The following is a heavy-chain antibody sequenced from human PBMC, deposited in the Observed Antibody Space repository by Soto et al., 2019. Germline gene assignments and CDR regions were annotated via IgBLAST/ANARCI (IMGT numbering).Heavy chain of an antibody. CDR2: IWYDGSKK. V-gene: IGHV3-33*01. Sequence: QVQLVESGGGVVQPGRSLRLSCAASGFTFSTYGMHWVRQAPGKGLEWVAVIWYDGSKKYYADSVKGRFTISSDNSRDTLYLQMNSLRAEDTAVYYCARAVGPFDYWCQGTLVTVSS. CDR1: GFTFSTYG. CDR3: ARAVGPFDY. J-gene: IGHJ4*02.